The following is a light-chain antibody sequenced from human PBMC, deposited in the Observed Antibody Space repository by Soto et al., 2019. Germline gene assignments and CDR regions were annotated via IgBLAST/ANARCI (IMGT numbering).Light chain of an antibody. V-gene: IGLV1-51*02. CDR2: END. CDR3: GSWDRSLTSAV. J-gene: IGLJ2*01. Sequence: QSVRTQPPSGAAAPGEKVTISCSGSSSNLGNHYVAWYQQFPGTAPKLLIYENDNRPSGIPDRFSGSKSGTSATLVITGLQTGDEAEYYCGSWDRSLTSAVFGGGTKVTVL. CDR1: SSNLGNHY.